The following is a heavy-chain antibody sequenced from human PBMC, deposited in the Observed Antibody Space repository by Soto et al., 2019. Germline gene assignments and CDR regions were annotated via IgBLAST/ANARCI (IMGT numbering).Heavy chain of an antibody. CDR2: IYTSGSA. Sequence: CNWILQPPGQCLEWIGYIYTSGSAYYSSSIKSRVTISVDRSKNQVYLQLTSVAGADTAVYYCARWNDYGGVGIDDWGPGPPVTVS. CDR3: ARWNDYGGVGIDD. V-gene: IGHV4-30-2*01. J-gene: IGHJ4*02. D-gene: IGHD3-16*01.